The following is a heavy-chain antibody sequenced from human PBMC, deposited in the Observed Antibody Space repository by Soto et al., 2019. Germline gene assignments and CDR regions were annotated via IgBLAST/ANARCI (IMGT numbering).Heavy chain of an antibody. V-gene: IGHV3-23*01. CDR1: GFTFSSYA. CDR3: ARGTGGSSAWRPLDR. Sequence: LRLSCAASGFTFSSYAMSWVRQAPGKGLEWVSIMSGSGGTTFYADSVKGRFTISRADSNNTVYLQMNSLRDEDTALYYCARGTGGSSAWRPLDRWGQGTLVTVSS. CDR2: MSGSGGTT. J-gene: IGHJ5*02. D-gene: IGHD6-19*01.